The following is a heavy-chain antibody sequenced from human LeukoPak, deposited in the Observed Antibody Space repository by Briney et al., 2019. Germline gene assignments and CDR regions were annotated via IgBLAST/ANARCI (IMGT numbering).Heavy chain of an antibody. CDR3: ARSSSGWYEDAFDI. D-gene: IGHD6-19*01. V-gene: IGHV3-7*01. J-gene: IGHJ3*02. CDR1: RFTFSNYW. Sequence: PGGSLRLSCVASRFTFSNYWMSWVRQAPGKGLEWVANIKEDGSQKDYVDSVKGRFTISRDNAKNSVYLQMNSLRVEDTAVYYCARSSSGWYEDAFDIWGQGTMVTVSS. CDR2: IKEDGSQK.